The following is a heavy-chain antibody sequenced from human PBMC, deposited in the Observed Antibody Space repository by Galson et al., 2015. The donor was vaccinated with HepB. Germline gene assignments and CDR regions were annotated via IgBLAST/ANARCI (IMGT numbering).Heavy chain of an antibody. Sequence: SLRLSCAASGFTFRSYWMTWVRQAPGMGLEWVAHINEDGSAQHYVDSVKGRFIISRDNTKNSLYLHMNSLRADDTAIYYCARNQYDFPTGHWGAWFDPWGHGISVTVSS. V-gene: IGHV3-7*03. CDR3: ARNQYDFPTGHWGAWFDP. CDR1: GFTFRSYW. CDR2: INEDGSAQ. J-gene: IGHJ5*02. D-gene: IGHD3/OR15-3a*01.